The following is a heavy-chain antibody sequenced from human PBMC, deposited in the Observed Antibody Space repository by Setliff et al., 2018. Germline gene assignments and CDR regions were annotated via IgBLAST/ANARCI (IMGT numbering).Heavy chain of an antibody. Sequence: SGPTLVNPTQTLTLTCTFSGFSLSTRGVRVSWIRQPPGKALEWLARIDWDDDKSYNTSLKTRLTISKDTSKSQVVLTLTNVDPVDTATYYCARIPEDSVILPAVSPYYYYYMDVWGKGTTVTVSS. CDR3: ARIPEDSVILPAVSPYYYYYMDV. J-gene: IGHJ6*03. CDR2: IDWDDDK. V-gene: IGHV2-70*04. CDR1: GFSLSTRGVR. D-gene: IGHD2-2*01.